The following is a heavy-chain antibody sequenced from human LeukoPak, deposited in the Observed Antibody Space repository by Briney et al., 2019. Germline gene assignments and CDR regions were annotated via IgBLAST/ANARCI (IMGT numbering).Heavy chain of an antibody. D-gene: IGHD3-16*01. Sequence: SETLSLTCTVSGGSISSGSYYWSWIRQPAGKGREWIGRIYTSGSTNYNPSLKSRVTISVDTSKNQFSLKLSSVTAADTAVYYCARIPSLGRYYFDYWGQGTLVTVSS. CDR1: GGSISSGSYY. CDR3: ARIPSLGRYYFDY. CDR2: IYTSGST. V-gene: IGHV4-61*02. J-gene: IGHJ4*02.